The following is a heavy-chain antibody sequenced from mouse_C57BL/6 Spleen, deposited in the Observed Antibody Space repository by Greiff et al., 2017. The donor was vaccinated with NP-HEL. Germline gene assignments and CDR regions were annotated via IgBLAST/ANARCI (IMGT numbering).Heavy chain of an antibody. Sequence: EVQLQQSGPELVKPGASVKISCTASGYTFTDSYMTWVKQSPGKSLEWIGDINPNNGGTSYNQKFKGKATLTVDKSSSTAYMELRSLASEDSAVYYCARARYRSYYDYGGQGTTLTVSA. V-gene: IGHV1-26*01. CDR3: ARARYRSYYDY. D-gene: IGHD1-3*01. J-gene: IGHJ2*01. CDR2: INPNNGGT. CDR1: GYTFTDSY.